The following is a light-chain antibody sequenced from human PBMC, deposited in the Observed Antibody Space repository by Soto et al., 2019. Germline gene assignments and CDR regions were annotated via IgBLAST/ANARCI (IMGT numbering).Light chain of an antibody. CDR2: EVI. CDR3: SSYTSISTLVI. J-gene: IGLJ2*01. V-gene: IGLV2-14*01. Sequence: QSALTQPASVSGSPGQSITISCTGTSSDVGGYNYVSWYQQHPGKAPKLMIYEVINRPSGVSNRFSGSKSGNTASLTISGLQAEDECDYDCSSYTSISTLVIFGGGTKLTVL. CDR1: SSDVGGYNY.